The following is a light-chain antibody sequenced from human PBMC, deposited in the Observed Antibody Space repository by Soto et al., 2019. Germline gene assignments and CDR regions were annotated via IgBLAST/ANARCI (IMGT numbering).Light chain of an antibody. V-gene: IGKV3-11*01. CDR2: AAS. CDR3: QQRSDWPIT. Sequence: EMVLTQSPGTLSLSPGERATLSCRASQSVDSHLVWYQQKPGQAPRLLIFAASNRATGIPARFSGSGSGTDFTLAINRLEPDDFAVYYCQQRSDWPITFGQGTRLEIK. CDR1: QSVDSH. J-gene: IGKJ5*01.